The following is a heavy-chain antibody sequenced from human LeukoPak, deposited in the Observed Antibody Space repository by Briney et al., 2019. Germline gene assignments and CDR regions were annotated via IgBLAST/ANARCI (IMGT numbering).Heavy chain of an antibody. J-gene: IGHJ4*02. Sequence: GASVKVSCKASGYTFTGYYMHWVRQAPGQGLEWMGWINPNSGGTNYAQKFQCRVTITRDTSISTAYMELSRLRSDDPAVYYCARVTIGYCSSTSCYDYFDYWGQGTLVTVSS. CDR2: INPNSGGT. V-gene: IGHV1-2*02. D-gene: IGHD2-2*03. CDR1: GYTFTGYY. CDR3: ARVTIGYCSSTSCYDYFDY.